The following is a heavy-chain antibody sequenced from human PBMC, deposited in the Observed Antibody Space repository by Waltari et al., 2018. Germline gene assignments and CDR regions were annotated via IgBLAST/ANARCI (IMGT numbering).Heavy chain of an antibody. D-gene: IGHD3-10*01. J-gene: IGHJ4*02. CDR3: ARGRDSAFDY. CDR2: TFYRSKWYY. CDR1: GDSVSSNSGA. Sequence: QVQLQQSGPGLVKPSQTLSLTCAISGDSVSSNSGAWNWIRQSPSRGLEWLGRTFYRSKWYYEYAISVKSRITINADTSKNQFFLQLNSVTPEDTAVYYCARGRDSAFDYWGQGTLVTVSS. V-gene: IGHV6-1*01.